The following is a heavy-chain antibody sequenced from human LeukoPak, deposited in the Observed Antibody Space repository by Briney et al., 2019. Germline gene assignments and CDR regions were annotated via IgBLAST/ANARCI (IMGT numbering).Heavy chain of an antibody. V-gene: IGHV4-4*09. CDR2: IYTSGST. CDR1: GGSISSYY. D-gene: IGHD6-19*01. Sequence: SETLSLTCTVSGGSISSYYWSWIRQPPGKGLEWIGYIYTSGSTNYNPSLKSRVTISVDTSKNQFSLKLSSVTAADTAVYYCARVAVAGNYFDYWGQGTRVTVSS. CDR3: ARVAVAGNYFDY. J-gene: IGHJ4*02.